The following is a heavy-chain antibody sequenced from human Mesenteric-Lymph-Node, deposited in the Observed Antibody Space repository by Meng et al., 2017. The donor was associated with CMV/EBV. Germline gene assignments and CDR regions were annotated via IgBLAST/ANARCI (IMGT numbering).Heavy chain of an antibody. CDR1: GFTFSSYG. Sequence: GGSLRLSCAASGFTFSSYGMHWVRQAPGKGLEWVAVIWYDGSNKYYADSVKGRFTISRDNSKNTLYLQMNSLRAEDTAVYYCARLGSDGAFDIWGQGTMVTVSS. J-gene: IGHJ3*02. V-gene: IGHV3-33*01. D-gene: IGHD3-16*01. CDR2: IWYDGSNK. CDR3: ARLGSDGAFDI.